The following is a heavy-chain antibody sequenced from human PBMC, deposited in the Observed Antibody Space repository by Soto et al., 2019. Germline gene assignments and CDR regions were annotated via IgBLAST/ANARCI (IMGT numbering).Heavy chain of an antibody. Sequence: ASVKVSFQASGYTFTSYAMHWVRQAPGQRLEWMGWINAGNGNTKYSQKFKGRVTITRDTSASTAYMDISSLRSEDKAVFYFARGREGEARRYRMDVWWQGTTGTRSS. J-gene: IGHJ6*01. D-gene: IGHD3-16*01. V-gene: IGHV1-3*01. CDR1: GYTFTSYA. CDR2: INAGNGNT. CDR3: ARGREGEARRYRMDV.